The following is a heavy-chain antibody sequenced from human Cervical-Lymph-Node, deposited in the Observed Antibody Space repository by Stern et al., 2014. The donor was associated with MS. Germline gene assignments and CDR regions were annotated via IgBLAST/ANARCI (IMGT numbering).Heavy chain of an antibody. D-gene: IGHD5-24*01. V-gene: IGHV1-2*02. Sequence: VQLLQSGAEVKKPGASVKVSCKASGYPFTGYYIHWVRQAPGQGLEWMGWIIPNNGDTNYAQNFQGRVTMTRDTSISTAYMELSRLRSDDTAVYYCAKDGYNYWGQGTLVTVSS. CDR1: GYPFTGYY. CDR3: AKDGYNY. J-gene: IGHJ4*02. CDR2: IIPNNGDT.